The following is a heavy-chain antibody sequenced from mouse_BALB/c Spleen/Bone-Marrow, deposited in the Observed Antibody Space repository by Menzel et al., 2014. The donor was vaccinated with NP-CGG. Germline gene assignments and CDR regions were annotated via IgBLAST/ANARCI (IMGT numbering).Heavy chain of an antibody. CDR3: ARFYGNYFDY. V-gene: IGHV3-5*02. Sequence: EVKLQESGPGLVKPSQTVSLPCTVTGISITTGNYRWSWIRQFPGNKLEWIGYIYYSGTITYNPSLTSRTTITRDTSXNQFFLEMNSLTAEDTATYYCARFYGNYFDYWGQGTTLTVSS. J-gene: IGHJ2*01. D-gene: IGHD2-1*01. CDR2: IYYSGTI. CDR1: GISITTGNYR.